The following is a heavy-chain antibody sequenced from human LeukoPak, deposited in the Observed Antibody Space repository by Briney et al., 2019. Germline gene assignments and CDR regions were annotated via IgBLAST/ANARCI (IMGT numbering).Heavy chain of an antibody. CDR3: AKDFRGLSTH. Sequence: GRSLRLSCAASGFTFSSYGMHWVRQAPAKGLEWVAVISYDGSNKYYADSVKGRFTISRDNSKNTLYLQMNSLRAEDTAVYYCAKDFRGLSTHWGQGTLVTVSS. CDR1: GFTFSSYG. V-gene: IGHV3-30*18. D-gene: IGHD3-10*01. CDR2: ISYDGSNK. J-gene: IGHJ4*02.